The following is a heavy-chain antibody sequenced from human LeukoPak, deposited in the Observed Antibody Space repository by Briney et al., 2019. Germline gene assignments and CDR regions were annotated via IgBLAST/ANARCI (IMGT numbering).Heavy chain of an antibody. V-gene: IGHV3-23*01. CDR3: AELGITMIGGV. Sequence: GGSLRLSCAASGFTFSSYAMSWVRQAPGKGLEWVSAISGSGGSTYYADSVKGRFTISRDNAKNSLYPQMNSLRAEDTAVYYCAELGITMIGGVWGKGTTVTISS. J-gene: IGHJ6*04. D-gene: IGHD3-10*02. CDR1: GFTFSSYA. CDR2: ISGSGGST.